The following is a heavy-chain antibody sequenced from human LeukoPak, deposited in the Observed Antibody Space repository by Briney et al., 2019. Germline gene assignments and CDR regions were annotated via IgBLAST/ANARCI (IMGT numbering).Heavy chain of an antibody. D-gene: IGHD6-6*01. CDR3: ARSYSSSSFWWFDP. CDR1: GGTFSSYA. CDR2: IIPIFGTA. Sequence: SVKVSCKASGGTFSSYAISWVRQAPGQGLEWMGGIIPIFGTANYAQRFQGRVTITADGSTSTAYMELSSLRSEDTAVYYCARSYSSSSFWWFDPWGQGTLVTVSS. V-gene: IGHV1-69*13. J-gene: IGHJ5*02.